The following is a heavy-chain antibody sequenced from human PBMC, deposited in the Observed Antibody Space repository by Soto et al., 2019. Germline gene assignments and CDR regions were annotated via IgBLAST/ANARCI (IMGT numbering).Heavy chain of an antibody. J-gene: IGHJ4*02. Sequence: QVQLVESGGGVVQPGRSLRLSCAASGFTFSSYGMHWVRQAPGKGLEWVAVIWYDGSNKYYADSVKGRFTISRDNSKNTLYLQMNSLRAEDTAVYYCARNLEVRGETIFDYWGQGTLVTVSS. D-gene: IGHD3-10*01. CDR3: ARNLEVRGETIFDY. CDR1: GFTFSSYG. V-gene: IGHV3-33*01. CDR2: IWYDGSNK.